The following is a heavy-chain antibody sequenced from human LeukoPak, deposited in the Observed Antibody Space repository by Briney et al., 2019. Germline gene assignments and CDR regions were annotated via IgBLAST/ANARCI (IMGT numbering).Heavy chain of an antibody. V-gene: IGHV3-15*01. Sequence: GGSLRLSCAASGLTFNNAWMSRVRQAPGKGLEWVGRIKSKTDGGTTDYAAPVKGRFTISRDDSKNTLYLQMNSLKTEDTAVYYCTSVGFGILYYFDYWGQGTLVTVSS. CDR1: GLTFNNAW. D-gene: IGHD3-10*01. J-gene: IGHJ4*02. CDR2: IKSKTDGGTT. CDR3: TSVGFGILYYFDY.